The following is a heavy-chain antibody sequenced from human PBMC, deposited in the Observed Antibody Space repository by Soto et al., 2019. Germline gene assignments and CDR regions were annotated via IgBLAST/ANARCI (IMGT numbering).Heavy chain of an antibody. CDR1: GGTFSNYA. CDR2: IIPIFGTA. V-gene: IGHV1-69*12. CDR3: ARSPYQLLLEFYGMDV. D-gene: IGHD2-2*01. Sequence: QVQLVQSGAEVKKPGSSVKVSCKASGGTFSNYAISWVRQAPGQGLEWMGGIIPIFGTANYAQKFQGRVTITADESTSTAYMELSSLRSEDTAVYYCARSPYQLLLEFYGMDVWGQGTTVTVSS. J-gene: IGHJ6*02.